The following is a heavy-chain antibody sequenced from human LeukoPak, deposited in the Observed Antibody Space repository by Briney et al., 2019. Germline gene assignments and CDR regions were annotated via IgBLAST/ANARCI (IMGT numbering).Heavy chain of an antibody. D-gene: IGHD3-22*01. V-gene: IGHV4-59*01. Sequence: SETLSLTCTVSGGSISSYYWSWIRQPPGKGLEWIGYIYYSGSTNYNPSLKSRVTISVDTSKNQFSLKLSSVTAADTAVYYCARVLMIVDNDAFDIWGQGTMVIVSS. CDR3: ARVLMIVDNDAFDI. CDR2: IYYSGST. J-gene: IGHJ3*02. CDR1: GGSISSYY.